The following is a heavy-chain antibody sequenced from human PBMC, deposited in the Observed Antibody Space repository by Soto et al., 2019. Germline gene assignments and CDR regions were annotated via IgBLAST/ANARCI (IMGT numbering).Heavy chain of an antibody. Sequence: GGSLRLSCAASGFTFSSYGMHWVRQAPGKGLEWVSAISGSGGSTYYADSVKGRFTISRDNSKNTLYLQMNSLRAEDTAVYYCATIRRITIFGVVIIPSYFQHWGQGTLVTVSS. J-gene: IGHJ1*01. D-gene: IGHD3-3*01. CDR2: ISGSGGST. V-gene: IGHV3-23*01. CDR3: ATIRRITIFGVVIIPSYFQH. CDR1: GFTFSSYG.